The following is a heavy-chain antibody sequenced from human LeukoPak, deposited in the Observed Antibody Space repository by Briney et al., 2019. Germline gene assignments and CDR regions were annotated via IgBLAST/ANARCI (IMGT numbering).Heavy chain of an antibody. CDR1: GFTFSSYG. D-gene: IGHD6-13*01. CDR3: VKDDLYSSRKKNLFDY. CDR2: ISYDGSNK. Sequence: PGGSLRLSCAASGFTFSSYGMHWVRQAPGKGLEWVAVISYDGSNKYYADSVKGRFTISRDNSKNTLYLQMNSLRAVQTGVYYSVKDDLYSSRKKNLFDYWGQGTLVTVSS. V-gene: IGHV3-30*18. J-gene: IGHJ4*02.